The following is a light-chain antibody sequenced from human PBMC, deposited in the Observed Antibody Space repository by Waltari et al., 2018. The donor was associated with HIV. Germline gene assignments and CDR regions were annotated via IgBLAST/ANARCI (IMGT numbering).Light chain of an antibody. CDR3: QQYNNWPSWT. J-gene: IGKJ1*01. Sequence: EIVMTQSPATLSVSPGERATLSCRASQSVSSTLDWYQQKTGQAPRLLLSRPSTRDTGIPARFSGSGYGTEFTLTISSLQSEDFAVYYCQQYNNWPSWTFGQGTKVEIK. V-gene: IGKV3-15*01. CDR2: RPS. CDR1: QSVSST.